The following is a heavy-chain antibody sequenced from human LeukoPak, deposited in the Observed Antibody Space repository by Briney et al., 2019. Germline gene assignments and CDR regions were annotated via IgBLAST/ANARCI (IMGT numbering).Heavy chain of an antibody. V-gene: IGHV3-9*01. CDR2: ISWNSGII. J-gene: IGHJ6*04. Sequence: PGGSLRLSCAASGFTFDDYAFHWVRQAPGKGLEWVSGISWNSGIIGYADSVKGRFAISRDNAKNSLYLQMNSLRAEDTAVYYCAELGITMIGGVWGKGTTVTISS. D-gene: IGHD3-10*02. CDR3: AELGITMIGGV. CDR1: GFTFDDYA.